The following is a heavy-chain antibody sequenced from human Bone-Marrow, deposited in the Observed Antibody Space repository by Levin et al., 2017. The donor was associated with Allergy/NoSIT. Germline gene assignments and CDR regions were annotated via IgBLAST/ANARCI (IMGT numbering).Heavy chain of an antibody. CDR2: IIPIFGTA. D-gene: IGHD6-13*01. CDR3: ARSSAAAALYYYFDY. V-gene: IGHV1-69*06. Sequence: SVKVSCKASGGTFSSYAISWVRQAPGQGLEWMGGIIPIFGTANYAQKFQGRVTITADKSTSTAYMELSSLRSEDTAVYYCARSSAAAALYYYFDYWGQGTLVTVSS. CDR1: GGTFSSYA. J-gene: IGHJ4*02.